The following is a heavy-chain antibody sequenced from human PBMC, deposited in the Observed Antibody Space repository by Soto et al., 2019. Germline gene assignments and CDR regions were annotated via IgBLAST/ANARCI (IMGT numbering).Heavy chain of an antibody. CDR3: AKAIRFLDMALDN. V-gene: IGHV3-23*01. D-gene: IGHD3-9*01. J-gene: IGHJ4*02. CDR2: ISGSGYVI. Sequence: EVHLLESGGNLVQPGGSLRLSCAASGFTFSSYAMSWVRQAPGKGPEWVSSISGSGYVIHYADSVKGRFTISRDNSKNTLWLQMNSLRAEDTAVYYCAKAIRFLDMALDNWGQGALVTVSS. CDR1: GFTFSSYA.